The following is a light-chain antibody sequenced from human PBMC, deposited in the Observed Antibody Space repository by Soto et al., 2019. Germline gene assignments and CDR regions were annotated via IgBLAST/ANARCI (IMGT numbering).Light chain of an antibody. CDR1: QSVSSSY. Sequence: EIVLTQSPGTLSLSPGERATLSCRASQSVSSSYLAWYQQKPGQAPRLLIYGASSRATGIPDRFSGSVSGTDFTLSISRLEPEDFAVYYCQQYGSSFMYSFGQGTKLEIK. J-gene: IGKJ2*03. CDR2: GAS. CDR3: QQYGSSFMYS. V-gene: IGKV3-20*01.